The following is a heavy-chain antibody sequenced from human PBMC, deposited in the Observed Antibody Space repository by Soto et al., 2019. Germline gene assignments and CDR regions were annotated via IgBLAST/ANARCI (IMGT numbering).Heavy chain of an antibody. D-gene: IGHD2-2*01. J-gene: IGHJ6*03. CDR1: GFTFSSYW. CDR2: INSDGSST. Sequence: GGSLRLSCAASGFTFSSYWMHWVRQAPGKGLVWVSRINSDGSSTSYADSVKGRFTISRDNAKNTLYLQMNSLRAEDTAVYYCARVPPPTLLDYYYYMDVWGKGTTVTVSS. V-gene: IGHV3-74*01. CDR3: ARVPPPTLLDYYYYMDV.